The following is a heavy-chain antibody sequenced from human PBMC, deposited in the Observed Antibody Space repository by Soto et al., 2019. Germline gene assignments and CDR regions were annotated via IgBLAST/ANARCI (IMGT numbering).Heavy chain of an antibody. V-gene: IGHV3-53*02. J-gene: IGHJ6*02. D-gene: IGHD2-8*01. Sequence: EVQLVETGGGLMQPGGSLRLSCAASGFTVMSNYITWVRQAPGKGLEWVSVIYRGGTTYYADSVKGRFTISRDNSKNTVYLQMNSLRREDTAVYYCARGMDGMDVWGQGTTVTVSS. CDR2: IYRGGTT. CDR1: GFTVMSNY. CDR3: ARGMDGMDV.